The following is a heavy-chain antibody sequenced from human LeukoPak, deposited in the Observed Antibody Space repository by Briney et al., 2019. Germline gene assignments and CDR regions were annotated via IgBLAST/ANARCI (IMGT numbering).Heavy chain of an antibody. Sequence: GGSLRLSCAASGFTFSSYAMSWIRQAPGKGLEWVSYISSSGSTIYYADSVKGRFTISRDNAKNSLYLQMNSLRAEDTAVYYCARDKNEYYFDYWGQGTLVTVSS. CDR3: ARDKNEYYFDY. CDR1: GFTFSSYA. CDR2: ISSSGSTI. J-gene: IGHJ4*02. D-gene: IGHD1-1*01. V-gene: IGHV3-11*04.